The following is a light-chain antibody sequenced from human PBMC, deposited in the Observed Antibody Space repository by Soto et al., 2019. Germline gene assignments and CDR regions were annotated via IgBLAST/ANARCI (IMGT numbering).Light chain of an antibody. V-gene: IGKV1D-12*01. CDR2: EAT. CDR1: QGLKF. CDR3: QQANSFPIT. J-gene: IGKJ5*01. Sequence: IRMTQSPSSFSASTGDRVTITCRASQGLKFLAWYQQKPGKAPRLLIYEATNLQSGVPPRFSGSGSGTDFTLTISSLQPEDFATYFCQQANSFPITFGQGTRLEIK.